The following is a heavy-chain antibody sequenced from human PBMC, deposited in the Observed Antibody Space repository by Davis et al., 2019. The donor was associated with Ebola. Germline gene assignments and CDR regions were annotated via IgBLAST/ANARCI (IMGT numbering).Heavy chain of an antibody. CDR1: GFTFSSYS. CDR2: ISSSSSYI. J-gene: IGHJ6*02. CDR3: ASPYYGSGSPRRYGMDV. Sequence: GESLKISCAASGFTFSSYSMNWVRQAPGKGLEWVSSISSSSSYIYYADSVKGRFTISRDNAKNSLYLQMNSLRSEDTAVYYCASPYYGSGSPRRYGMDVWGQGTTVTVSS. D-gene: IGHD3-10*01. V-gene: IGHV3-21*04.